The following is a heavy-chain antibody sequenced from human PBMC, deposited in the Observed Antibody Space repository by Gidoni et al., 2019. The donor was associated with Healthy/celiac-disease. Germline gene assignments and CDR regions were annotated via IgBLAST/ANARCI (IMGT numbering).Heavy chain of an antibody. V-gene: IGHV1-2*02. CDR2: INPNSGGT. Sequence: QVQLVQSGAEVKKPGASVKVSCKASGYTFTGYYMHWVRPAPGQGLEWMGWINPNSGGTNYAQKFQGRVTMTRDTSISTAYMELSRLRSDDTAVYYCARFPCSSTSCYHGAFDYWGQGTLVTVSS. CDR3: ARFPCSSTSCYHGAFDY. D-gene: IGHD2-2*01. CDR1: GYTFTGYY. J-gene: IGHJ4*02.